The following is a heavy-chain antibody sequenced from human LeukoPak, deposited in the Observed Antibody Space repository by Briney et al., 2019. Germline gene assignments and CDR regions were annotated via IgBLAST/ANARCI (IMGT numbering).Heavy chain of an antibody. V-gene: IGHV4-59*01. CDR2: IYYSGST. CDR1: GGSISSYY. CDR3: ATGEIEYYDFWSGFDY. D-gene: IGHD3-3*01. Sequence: LETLSLTCTVSGGSISSYYWSWIRQPPGKGLEWIGYIYYSGSTNYNPSLKSRVTISVDTSKTQFSLKLSSVTAADTAVYYCATGEIEYYDFWSGFDYWGQGTLVTVSS. J-gene: IGHJ4*02.